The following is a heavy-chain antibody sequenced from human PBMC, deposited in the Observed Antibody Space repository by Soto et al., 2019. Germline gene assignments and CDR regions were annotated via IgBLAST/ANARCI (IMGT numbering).Heavy chain of an antibody. CDR3: ARSPFGYCSSTSCYPDNWFDP. CDR2: ISSSSSYI. CDR1: GFTFSSYS. D-gene: IGHD2-2*03. J-gene: IGHJ5*02. Sequence: PGGSLRLSCAASGFTFSSYSMNWVRQAPGKGLEWVSSISSSSSYIYYADSVKGRFTISRDNAKNSLYLQMNSLRAEDTAVYYCARSPFGYCSSTSCYPDNWFDPWGQGTLVTVSS. V-gene: IGHV3-21*01.